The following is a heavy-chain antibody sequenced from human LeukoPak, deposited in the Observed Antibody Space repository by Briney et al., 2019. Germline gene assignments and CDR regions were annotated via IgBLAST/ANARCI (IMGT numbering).Heavy chain of an antibody. CDR3: AKEPGAAHYYYYGMDV. V-gene: IGHV3-30*18. CDR1: GFTFSSYG. J-gene: IGHJ6*02. D-gene: IGHD1-26*01. CDR2: ISYDGSNK. Sequence: GGSLRLSCAASGFTFSSYGMHWVRQAPGKGLEWVAVISYDGSNKYYADSVKGRFTISRDNSKNTLYLQMNSLRAEDTAVYYCAKEPGAAHYYYYGMDVWGQGTTVTVS.